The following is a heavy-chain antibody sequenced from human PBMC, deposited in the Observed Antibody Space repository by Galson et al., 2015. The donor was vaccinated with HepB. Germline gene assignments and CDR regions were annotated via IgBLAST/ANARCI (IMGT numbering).Heavy chain of an antibody. CDR2: ISYDGSNK. CDR3: AKVSYSNAWFFDL. Sequence: SLRLSCAASGFTFSNYGMHWVRQAPGKGLEWVTVISYDGSNKYYRDSVQGRFTISRDNSKNTLYLEMNSLRPEDAAVYYCAKVSYSNAWFFDLWGRGTLVTVSP. CDR1: GFTFSNYG. J-gene: IGHJ2*01. V-gene: IGHV3-30*18. D-gene: IGHD4-11*01.